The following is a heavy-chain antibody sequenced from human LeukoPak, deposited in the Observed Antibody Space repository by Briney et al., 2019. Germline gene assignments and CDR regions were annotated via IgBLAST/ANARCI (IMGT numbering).Heavy chain of an antibody. CDR1: GGSFSRYY. J-gene: IGHJ4*03. CDR3: ARGATISETGYFDF. Sequence: PSETLSLTCAVYGGSFSRYYWSWLRQSPGKGLEWIAEIDHCGDTNYNPSVKSRVTISVDTSKNQSSLKVRSLSAADTAVYYCARGATISETGYFDFWGQGTLVSVST. D-gene: IGHD5-24*01. CDR2: IDHCGDT. V-gene: IGHV4-34*01.